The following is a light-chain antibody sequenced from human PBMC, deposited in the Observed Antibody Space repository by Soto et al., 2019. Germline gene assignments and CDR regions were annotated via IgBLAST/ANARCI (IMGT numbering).Light chain of an antibody. J-gene: IGLJ3*02. CDR1: STHIGYNY. Sequence: QSVLTQPPSVSAAPGQEVTISCSGNSTHIGYNYVSWYRHLPGTAPQLLIYDNNKRPSGIPARFSGSKSGTSATLGITGLQTGDEADYYCGSWDFNTWVFGGGTKLTVL. V-gene: IGLV1-51*01. CDR3: GSWDFNTWV. CDR2: DNN.